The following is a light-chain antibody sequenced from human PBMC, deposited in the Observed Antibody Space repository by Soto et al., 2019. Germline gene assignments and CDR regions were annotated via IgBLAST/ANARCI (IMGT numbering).Light chain of an antibody. CDR2: AAS. Sequence: DIQMTQSPSSLSASVGDRVTITCRASQSISNYLNWYQQKPGKVPKVLIYAASSLQSGVPSRFSGSGSGTYFTLTISSLQPEDFATYYCQQSYTTPWTFGQGTKVEIK. J-gene: IGKJ1*01. CDR3: QQSYTTPWT. CDR1: QSISNY. V-gene: IGKV1-39*01.